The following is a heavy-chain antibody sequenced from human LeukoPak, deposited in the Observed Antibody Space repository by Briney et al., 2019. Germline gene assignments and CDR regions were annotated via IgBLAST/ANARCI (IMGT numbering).Heavy chain of an antibody. Sequence: PWEILSLTCAVSGGSISRSNWWSWGRQPPGRRRESIGEIYHSRSTNYNPSRKSRVTISVDKSKNQCSLKQSSVTAADTAVYYCARHFVYSYGLGGYYFDYWGQGPLVTVSS. CDR2: IYHSRST. CDR3: ARHFVYSYGLGGYYFDY. J-gene: IGHJ4*02. V-gene: IGHV4-4*02. CDR1: GGSISRSNW. D-gene: IGHD5-18*01.